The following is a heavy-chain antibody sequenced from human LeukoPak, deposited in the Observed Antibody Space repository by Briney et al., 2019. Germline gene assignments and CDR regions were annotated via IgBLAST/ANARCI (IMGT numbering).Heavy chain of an antibody. CDR3: ARDSITMVRGPNWFDP. CDR1: GGSISSYD. J-gene: IGHJ5*02. V-gene: IGHV4-4*07. Sequence: PSETLSLTCTVSGGSISSYDWSWIRQPAGKGLEWIGRIYTSGSTNYNPSLKSRVSMSVDTSKTQFSLKLSSVTAADTAVYYCARDSITMVRGPNWFDPWGQGTLVTVSS. D-gene: IGHD3-10*01. CDR2: IYTSGST.